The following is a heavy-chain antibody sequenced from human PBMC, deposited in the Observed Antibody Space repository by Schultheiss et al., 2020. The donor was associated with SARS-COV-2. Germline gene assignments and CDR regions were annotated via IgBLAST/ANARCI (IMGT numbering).Heavy chain of an antibody. CDR2: IIPIFGTA. V-gene: IGHV1-69*13. CDR1: GYIFASYG. D-gene: IGHD1-26*01. CDR3: ARDGASYYYGMDV. J-gene: IGHJ6*02. Sequence: SVKVSCKAAGYIFASYGISWVRQAPGQGLEWMGGIIPIFGTANYAQKFQGRVTITADESTSTAYMELRSLRSDDTAVYYCARDGASYYYGMDVWGQGTTVTVSS.